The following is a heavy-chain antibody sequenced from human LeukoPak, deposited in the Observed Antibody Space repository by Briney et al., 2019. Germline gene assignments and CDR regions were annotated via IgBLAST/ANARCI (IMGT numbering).Heavy chain of an antibody. Sequence: PSETLSLTCTVSGGSISRSSYYWGWIRQPPGRGLEWLGGVHYDGFSYYNPALKRRVTISLDTSRNQFSLKLNSVTAAGTAVYHCVKSGYDDTVLPIYFDSWGQGTPVTVSS. J-gene: IGHJ4*02. CDR3: VKSGYDDTVLPIYFDS. V-gene: IGHV4-39*01. CDR1: GGSISRSSYY. D-gene: IGHD5-18*01. CDR2: VHYDGFS.